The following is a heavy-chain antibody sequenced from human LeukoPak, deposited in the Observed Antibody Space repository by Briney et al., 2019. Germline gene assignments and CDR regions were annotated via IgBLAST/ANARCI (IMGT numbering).Heavy chain of an antibody. CDR2: ISSSGSTI. D-gene: IGHD3-22*01. J-gene: IGHJ5*02. Sequence: GGSLRLSCAASGFTFSSYSMNWVRQAPGKGLEWVSYISSSGSTIYYADSVKGRFTISRDNAKNSLYLQMNSLRAEDTAVYYCASLDYYDGSGYYPFDPWGQGTLVTVSS. V-gene: IGHV3-48*04. CDR1: GFTFSSYS. CDR3: ASLDYYDGSGYYPFDP.